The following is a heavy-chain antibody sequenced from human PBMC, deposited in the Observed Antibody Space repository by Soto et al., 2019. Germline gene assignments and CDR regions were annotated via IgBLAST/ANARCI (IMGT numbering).Heavy chain of an antibody. CDR2: IKEDGSEK. Sequence: EVQLVESGGGLVQPGGSLRLSCAASGFTFSNYWMSWVRQAPGKGLEWVANIKEDGSEKYYVDSVKGRLTISRDNAKNSLFLQMNSLRAEDTAVYYCARRASVSGSYYDYWGQGTLVTVSS. CDR1: GFTFSNYW. J-gene: IGHJ4*02. V-gene: IGHV3-7*01. CDR3: ARRASVSGSYYDY. D-gene: IGHD3-10*01.